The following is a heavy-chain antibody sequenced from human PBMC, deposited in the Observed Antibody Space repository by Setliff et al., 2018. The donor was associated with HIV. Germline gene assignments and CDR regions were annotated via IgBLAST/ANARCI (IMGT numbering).Heavy chain of an antibody. V-gene: IGHV4-4*08. D-gene: IGHD1-20*01. Sequence: PSETLSLTCTVSGDFVSSSYWSWIRQAPGKGLEWIGYVYTTLSTNYNPPLKSRVAISVDTSKNQVSLKLTSVTAADTAVYYCARDHRPYRASGVDNSNFYYMDVWGEGTTVTVSS. J-gene: IGHJ6*03. CDR2: VYTTLST. CDR3: ARDHRPYRASGVDNSNFYYMDV. CDR1: GDFVSSSY.